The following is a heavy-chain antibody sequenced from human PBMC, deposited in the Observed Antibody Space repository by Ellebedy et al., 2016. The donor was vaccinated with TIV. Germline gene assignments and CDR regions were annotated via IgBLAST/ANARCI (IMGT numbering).Heavy chain of an antibody. CDR2: MSHSGSG. CDR3: AGTRGYGYVS. Sequence: MPSETLSLTCAVHGDAFAPNYLTWVRQYTEQGLEWIGEMSHSGSGNYYPSLERRLTISVDKSSNQFSLKLSYVTAADTAVYYCAGTRGYGYVSWGLGTLVTVSS. V-gene: IGHV4-34*01. D-gene: IGHD5-18*01. J-gene: IGHJ5*02. CDR1: GDAFAPNY.